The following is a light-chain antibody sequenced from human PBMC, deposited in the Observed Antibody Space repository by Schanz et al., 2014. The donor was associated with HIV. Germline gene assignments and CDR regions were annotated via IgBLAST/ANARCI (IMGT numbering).Light chain of an antibody. CDR2: GAS. Sequence: EIVLTQSPDTLSLSPGDRATLSCRASQSINSRYLAWYQQKPGQAPRLLIYGASSRATGIPVRFSGSGSGTDFTLTISSLEPEDFAVYFCQQRRNWPLLTFGGGTKVEIK. J-gene: IGKJ4*01. V-gene: IGKV3D-20*02. CDR1: QSINSRY. CDR3: QQRRNWPLLT.